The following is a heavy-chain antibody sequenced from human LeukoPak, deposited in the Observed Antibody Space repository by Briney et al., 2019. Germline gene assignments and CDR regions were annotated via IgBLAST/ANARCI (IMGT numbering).Heavy chain of an antibody. CDR3: AKDLLSPIALRLFDY. D-gene: IGHD5-12*01. Sequence: GGSLRLSCAASGFTFSSYAMSGVRQAPGKGVEWVSPISGSGGSTYYAASVKGRFTISRDNSKNTLYLQMNSLRAEDTAVYYCAKDLLSPIALRLFDYWGQGTLVTVSS. CDR2: ISGSGGST. CDR1: GFTFSSYA. V-gene: IGHV3-23*01. J-gene: IGHJ4*02.